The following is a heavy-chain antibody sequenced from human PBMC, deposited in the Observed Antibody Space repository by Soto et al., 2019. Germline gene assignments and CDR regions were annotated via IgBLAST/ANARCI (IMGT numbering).Heavy chain of an antibody. CDR2: IYYSGTT. Sequence: SETLSLTCTVSGGSISSSSYYWGWIRQPPGKGLEWIGSIYYSGTTYYNPSLKSRVTISVDTSKNQFSLRLSSVTAADTAVYYCARADYFDSSVYLDYWGQGTLVT. V-gene: IGHV4-39*01. CDR1: GGSISSSSYY. J-gene: IGHJ4*02. CDR3: ARADYFDSSVYLDY. D-gene: IGHD3-22*01.